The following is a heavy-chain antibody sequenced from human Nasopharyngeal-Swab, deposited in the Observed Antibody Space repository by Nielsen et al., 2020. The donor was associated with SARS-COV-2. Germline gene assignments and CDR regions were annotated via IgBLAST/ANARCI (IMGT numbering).Heavy chain of an antibody. J-gene: IGHJ4*02. CDR3: ARVPVLRFLEWLLFDY. Sequence: ETLSLTCAASGFTFSSYSMNWVRQAPGKGLEWVSSISSSSSYIYYADSVKGRFTISRDNAKNSLYLQMNSLRAEDTAVYYCARVPVLRFLEWLLFDYWGQGTLVTVSS. D-gene: IGHD3-3*01. CDR1: GFTFSSYS. V-gene: IGHV3-21*01. CDR2: ISSSSSYI.